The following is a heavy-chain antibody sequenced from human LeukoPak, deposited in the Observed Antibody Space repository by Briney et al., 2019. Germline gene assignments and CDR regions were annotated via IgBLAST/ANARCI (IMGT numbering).Heavy chain of an antibody. D-gene: IGHD6-13*01. CDR3: ARCMVLSPGWCNWFDP. V-gene: IGHV3-23*01. J-gene: IGHJ5*02. Sequence: GGSLRLSCAASGFDLTTYAMTWVRQAPAKGLEWVSSIRIGGGGTYYADSVKGRFTISRDNSENTLHLQMNNLRVEDTARYFCARCMVLSPGWCNWFDPWGQGTLVTVSS. CDR2: IRIGGGGT. CDR1: GFDLTTYA.